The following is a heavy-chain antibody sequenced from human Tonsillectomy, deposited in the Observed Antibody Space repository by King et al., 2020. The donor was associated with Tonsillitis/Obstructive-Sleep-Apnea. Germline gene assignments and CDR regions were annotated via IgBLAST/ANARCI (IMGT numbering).Heavy chain of an antibody. CDR1: GGSISSGGYY. J-gene: IGHJ5*02. V-gene: IGHV4-31*03. D-gene: IGHD2-15*01. CDR2: IYYSGST. CDR3: ARDTVDCSGGSCYSNWFDP. Sequence: VQLQESGPGLVKPSQTLSLTCTVSGGSISSGGYYWSGIRQHPGKGLEWIGYIYYSGSTYYNPSLKSRVTISADTSKNQFSLKLSSVTAADTAVYYCARDTVDCSGGSCYSNWFDPWGQGTLVTVSS.